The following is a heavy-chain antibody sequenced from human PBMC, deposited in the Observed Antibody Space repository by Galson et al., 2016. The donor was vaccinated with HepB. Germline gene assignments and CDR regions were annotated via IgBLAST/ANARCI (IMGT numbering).Heavy chain of an antibody. CDR2: INPDGSQT. J-gene: IGHJ3*01. Sequence: SLRLSCAASGFTFRTSWMSWVRQPPGKGPEWVANINPDGSQTYYVDSVKGRFNISKDNAKNSLYLRMNSLRADDTAVYYCARDPMRFVFDLWGQGTMVTVSS. D-gene: IGHD3-16*01. CDR1: GFTFRTSW. V-gene: IGHV3-7*01. CDR3: ARDPMRFVFDL.